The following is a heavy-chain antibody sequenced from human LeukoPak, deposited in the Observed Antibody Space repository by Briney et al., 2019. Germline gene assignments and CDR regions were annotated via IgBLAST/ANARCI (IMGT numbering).Heavy chain of an antibody. CDR3: AVGQSGSYYFDY. CDR2: ISAYNGNT. V-gene: IGHV1-18*01. J-gene: IGHJ4*02. Sequence: ASVKVSCKATGYTFTSDGISWVRQAPGQGLEWMGWISAYNGNTNYAQKLQGRVTMTTDTSTSTAYMELRSLRSDDTAVYYCAVGQSGSYYFDYWGQGTLVTVSS. CDR1: GYTFTSDG. D-gene: IGHD1-26*01.